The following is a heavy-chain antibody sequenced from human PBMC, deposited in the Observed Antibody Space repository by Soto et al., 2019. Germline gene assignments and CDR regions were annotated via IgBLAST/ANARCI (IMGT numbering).Heavy chain of an antibody. V-gene: IGHV4-30-4*01. Sequence: SETLSLTCTVSGGSISSGNYYWSWIRQPPGKGLEWIGFISYSGTTHYSASLRSRVSISVDTSKNQFSLDLSSVTAADTAVYYCATMGTPVTGLHSFDYWGQGTLVTVA. CDR1: GGSISSGNYY. D-gene: IGHD4-17*01. CDR2: ISYSGTT. J-gene: IGHJ4*02. CDR3: ATMGTPVTGLHSFDY.